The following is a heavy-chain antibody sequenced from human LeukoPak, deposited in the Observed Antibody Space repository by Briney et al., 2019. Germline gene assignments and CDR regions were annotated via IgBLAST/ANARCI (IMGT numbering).Heavy chain of an antibody. J-gene: IGHJ6*03. CDR1: GFTFSSYG. Sequence: GGSLRLSCAASGFTFSSYGMHWVRQAPGKGLEWVAVISYDGSNKYYADSVKGRFTISRDNSKNTLYLQMNSLRAEDTALYYCAKDSGFGDIFYYMDVWGKGTTVTISS. CDR2: ISYDGSNK. CDR3: AKDSGFGDIFYYMDV. V-gene: IGHV3-30*18. D-gene: IGHD3-10*01.